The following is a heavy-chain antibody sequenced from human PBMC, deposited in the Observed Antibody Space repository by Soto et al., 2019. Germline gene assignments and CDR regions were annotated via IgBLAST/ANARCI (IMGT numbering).Heavy chain of an antibody. CDR2: ISSSSSYI. CDR3: ARDGLTSPSSIVVVPDV. V-gene: IGHV3-21*01. Sequence: GGYLRLSGAASGFTCSSYSMNWVRQAPGKGLEWVSSISSSSSYIYYADSVKGRFTISRDNAKNSLYLPMNSLRAEATAVYYCARDGLTSPSSIVVVPDVWGQGTTVTVSS. J-gene: IGHJ6*02. D-gene: IGHD2-2*01. CDR1: GFTCSSYS.